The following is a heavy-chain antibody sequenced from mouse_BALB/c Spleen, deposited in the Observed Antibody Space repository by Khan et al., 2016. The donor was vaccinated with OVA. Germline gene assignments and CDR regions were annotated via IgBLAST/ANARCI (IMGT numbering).Heavy chain of an antibody. CDR1: GYSITSDYA. Sequence: EVQLQESGPGLVKPFQSLSLTCTVTGYSITSDYAWNWIRQFPGNKLEWMGYISYSGNTKYNPSLKSRISFTRDTSKNQFFLQLNFVTIEDTATYYCARSQGGDFDYWGQGTTLTVSS. V-gene: IGHV3-2*02. J-gene: IGHJ2*01. D-gene: IGHD3-2*02. CDR3: ARSQGGDFDY. CDR2: ISYSGNT.